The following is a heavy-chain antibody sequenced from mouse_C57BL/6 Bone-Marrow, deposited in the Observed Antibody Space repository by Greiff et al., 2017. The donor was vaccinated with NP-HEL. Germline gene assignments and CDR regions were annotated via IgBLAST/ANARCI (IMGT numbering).Heavy chain of an antibody. V-gene: IGHV5-17*01. CDR2: ISSGSSTT. J-gene: IGHJ2*01. D-gene: IGHD4-1*01. Sequence: EVKLVESGGGLVKPGGSLKLSCAASGFTFSDYGMHWVRQAPEKGLEWVAYISSGSSTTYYADTVKGRVTIARDNAKSTLYLQMTSLRSEDTAMYCCARANLTGYFDYWGQGTTLTVSS. CDR1: GFTFSDYG. CDR3: ARANLTGYFDY.